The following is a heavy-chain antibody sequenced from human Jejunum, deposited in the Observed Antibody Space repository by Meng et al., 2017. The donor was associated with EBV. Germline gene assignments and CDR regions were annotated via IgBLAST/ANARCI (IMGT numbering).Heavy chain of an antibody. V-gene: IGHV6-1*01. Sequence: QAQLQQSGPGLGEPAQTLSPTCAISGDSISNSGAYWNWIRQSPSRGLEWLGRTYYRSKWGDDYAESVKGRITISADTSKNHFSLQLNSVTPEDTAVYFCARDYLWAFDYWGQGTLVTVSS. CDR1: GDSISNSGAY. CDR3: ARDYLWAFDY. CDR2: TYYRSKWGD. D-gene: IGHD3-16*02. J-gene: IGHJ4*02.